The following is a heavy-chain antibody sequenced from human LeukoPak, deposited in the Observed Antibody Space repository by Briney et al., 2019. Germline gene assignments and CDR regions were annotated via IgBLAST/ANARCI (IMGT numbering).Heavy chain of an antibody. CDR1: AYSISSGYY. Sequence: PETLSLTCAVSAYSISSGYYWGWIRKPPGKGLEWSGSIYHSGSTYYNPSLKSRVTISVDTSKNQFSLKLSSVTAADTAVYYCARPALDAFDIWGQGTMVTVSS. J-gene: IGHJ3*02. CDR3: ARPALDAFDI. V-gene: IGHV4-38-2*01. CDR2: IYHSGST.